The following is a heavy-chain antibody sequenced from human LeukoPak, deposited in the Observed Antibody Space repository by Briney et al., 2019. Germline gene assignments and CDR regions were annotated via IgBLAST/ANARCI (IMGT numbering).Heavy chain of an antibody. Sequence: PGGSLRLSCAASGFTFSSYAMHWVRQAPGKGLEWVAVISYDGSNKYYADSVKGRFTISRDNSKNTLYLQMNSLRAEDTAVYYGARELVAFDIGGKGKRVPVFS. J-gene: IGHJ3*02. CDR2: ISYDGSNK. D-gene: IGHD2-21*01. CDR3: ARELVAFDI. V-gene: IGHV3-30-3*01. CDR1: GFTFSSYA.